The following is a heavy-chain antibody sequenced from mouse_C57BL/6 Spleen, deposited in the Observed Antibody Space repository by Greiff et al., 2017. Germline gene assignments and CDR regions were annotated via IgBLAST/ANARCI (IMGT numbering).Heavy chain of an antibody. J-gene: IGHJ2*01. V-gene: IGHV1-18*01. Sequence: VQLKQSGPELVKPGASVKIPCKASGYTFTDYNMDWVKQSHGKSLEWIGDINPNNGGTIYNQKFKGKATLTVDKSSSTAYMELRSLTSEDTAVYYCARSDYYGYGFFDYWGQGTTLTVSS. D-gene: IGHD2-2*01. CDR2: INPNNGGT. CDR1: GYTFTDYN. CDR3: ARSDYYGYGFFDY.